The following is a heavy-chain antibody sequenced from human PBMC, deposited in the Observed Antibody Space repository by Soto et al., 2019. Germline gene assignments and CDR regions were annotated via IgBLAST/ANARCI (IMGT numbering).Heavy chain of an antibody. J-gene: IGHJ4*02. CDR3: ARGRVAATDGVDY. D-gene: IGHD2-15*01. Sequence: EVQLVESGGGLVKPGGSLRLYCAASGFTFSTYTMNWVRQGPGKGLEWVASIVSSSGYIFYADSVKGRFTISRDKAKNSLYLQMNSLRAEDTAVYYCARGRVAATDGVDYWGQGTLVTVST. CDR2: IVSSSGYI. V-gene: IGHV3-21*01. CDR1: GFTFSTYT.